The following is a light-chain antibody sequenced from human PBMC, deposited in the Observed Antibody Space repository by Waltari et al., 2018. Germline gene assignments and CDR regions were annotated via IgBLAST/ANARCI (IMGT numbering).Light chain of an antibody. CDR1: SNDVGGYNS. V-gene: IGLV2-14*01. CDR2: DVS. J-gene: IGLJ2*01. CDR3: SSQSSNDVVL. Sequence: QSALTQPASVSGSPGQSVTIFCAGTSNDVGGYNSVSWYQQHPGQAPRLIIYDVSNRPSGVSGCFCGSKSSNAASLTTALLEDEEDADYCCSSQSSNDVVLFGGGTKLTVL.